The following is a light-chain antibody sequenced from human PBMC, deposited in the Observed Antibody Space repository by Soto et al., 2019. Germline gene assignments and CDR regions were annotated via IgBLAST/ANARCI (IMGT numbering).Light chain of an antibody. CDR1: ETVSKK. CDR2: DAA. Sequence: EIVMTQSPATLSVSPGDTATLSCRANETVSKKLAWYQQKPGQAPRLLIHDAATRASDTPARFSGSGSGTEFTLTISSLQSEDFAVYYCQQRSNWPPITFGQGTRLEIK. CDR3: QQRSNWPPIT. V-gene: IGKV3-15*01. J-gene: IGKJ5*01.